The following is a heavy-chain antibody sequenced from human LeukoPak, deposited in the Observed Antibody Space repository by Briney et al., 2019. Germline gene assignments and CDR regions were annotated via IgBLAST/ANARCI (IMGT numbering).Heavy chain of an antibody. J-gene: IGHJ4*02. D-gene: IGHD6-13*01. CDR3: AITSIAAAARQGY. Sequence: TGGSLRLSCAASGFTFSTYAMSWVRQAPGKGLEWVSAISGSGGSTYYADSVKGRFTISRDNSKNTLFLQMNSLRAEDTAVYYCAITSIAAAARQGYWGQGTLVTVSS. V-gene: IGHV3-23*01. CDR2: ISGSGGST. CDR1: GFTFSTYA.